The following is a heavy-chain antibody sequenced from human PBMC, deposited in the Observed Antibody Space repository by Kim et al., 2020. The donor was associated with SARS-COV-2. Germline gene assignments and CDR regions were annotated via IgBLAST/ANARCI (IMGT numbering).Heavy chain of an antibody. V-gene: IGHV3-53*01. CDR1: GFTVSSNY. CDR2: IYSGGST. J-gene: IGHJ4*02. D-gene: IGHD3-16*01. Sequence: GGSLRLSCAASGFTVSSNYMSWVRQAPGKGLEWVSVIYSGGSTYYADSVKGRFTISRDNSKNTLYLQMNSLRAADTAVYYCAARRGGYYFDYWGQGTLVTVSS. CDR3: AARRGGYYFDY.